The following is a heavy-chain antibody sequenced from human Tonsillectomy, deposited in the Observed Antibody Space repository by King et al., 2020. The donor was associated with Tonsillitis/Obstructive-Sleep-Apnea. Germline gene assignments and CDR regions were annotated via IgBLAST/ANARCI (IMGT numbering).Heavy chain of an antibody. Sequence: VQLVESGAEVKKPGASVKVSCKASGYTFTSYGISWVRQAPGQGLEWMGWISAYNGNTNYAQKLQGRVTMTTDTSTSTAYMELRSLRSDDTAVYYCARVEEADFFGVVIIHAMDVWGQGTTVTVSS. CDR1: GYTFTSYG. V-gene: IGHV1-18*01. D-gene: IGHD3-3*01. J-gene: IGHJ6*02. CDR2: ISAYNGNT. CDR3: ARVEEADFFGVVIIHAMDV.